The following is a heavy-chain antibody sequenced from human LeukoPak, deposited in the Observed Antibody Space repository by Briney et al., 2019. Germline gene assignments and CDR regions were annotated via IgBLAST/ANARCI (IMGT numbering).Heavy chain of an antibody. Sequence: SETLSLTCTVSGGSISSYYWSWIRQPPGKGLEWIGYIYYSGSTNYNPSLKSRVTISVDTSKSQFSLKLSSVTAADTAVYYCARTGSFDYFDYWGQGTLVTVSS. CDR1: GGSISSYY. CDR2: IYYSGST. J-gene: IGHJ4*02. V-gene: IGHV4-59*01. D-gene: IGHD3-10*01. CDR3: ARTGSFDYFDY.